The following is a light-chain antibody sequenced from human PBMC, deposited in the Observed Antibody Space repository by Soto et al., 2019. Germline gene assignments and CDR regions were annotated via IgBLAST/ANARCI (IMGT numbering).Light chain of an antibody. CDR2: TAS. J-gene: IGKJ1*01. Sequence: DIQMTQSPSSLSASVGDRFTISCQASQDISSYLNCYQQKPGKAPKLLIYTASNVQSGVPSRISGSGSGTDFTLTISSLQPEDFATYYCQQSYSMPGTFGQGTKVDI. CDR3: QQSYSMPGT. V-gene: IGKV1-39*01. CDR1: QDISSY.